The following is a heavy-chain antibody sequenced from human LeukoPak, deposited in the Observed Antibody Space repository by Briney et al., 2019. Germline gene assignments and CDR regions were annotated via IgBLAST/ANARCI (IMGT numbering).Heavy chain of an antibody. CDR1: GDSVSSNSAA. J-gene: IGHJ6*03. Sequence: SQTLSLTCAISGDSVSSNSAAWNWIRQSPSRGLEWLGRTYYRSKWYNDYAVSVKSRITISPDTSKNQFSLQLNSVTPEDTAVYYCARGGSGSYDYYYYYMDAWGKGTTVTVSS. D-gene: IGHD3-10*01. V-gene: IGHV6-1*01. CDR3: ARGGSGSYDYYYYYMDA. CDR2: TYYRSKWYN.